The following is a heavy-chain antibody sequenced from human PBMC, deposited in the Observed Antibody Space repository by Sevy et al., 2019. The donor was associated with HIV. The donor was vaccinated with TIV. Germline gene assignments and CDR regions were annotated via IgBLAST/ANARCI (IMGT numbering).Heavy chain of an antibody. Sequence: GESLKISCKGSGYSFTSYWIGWVRQMPGKGLEWMGIIYPGDSDTRYSPSFQGQVTISADKSISTAYLQWSILKASDTAMYYCARHLSGTNPYFDYWGQGTLVTVSS. J-gene: IGHJ4*02. CDR1: GYSFTSYW. CDR3: ARHLSGTNPYFDY. D-gene: IGHD1-1*01. CDR2: IYPGDSDT. V-gene: IGHV5-51*01.